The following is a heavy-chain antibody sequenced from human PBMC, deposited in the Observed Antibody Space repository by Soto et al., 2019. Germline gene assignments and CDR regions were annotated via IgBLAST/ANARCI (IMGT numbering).Heavy chain of an antibody. J-gene: IGHJ6*02. CDR3: ARAPPGPAPRWGV. V-gene: IGHV4-30-2*01. CDR2: IYPTGKT. CDR1: NGSISSGGYS. D-gene: IGHD3-16*01. Sequence: PSETLSLTCTVSNGSISSGGYSRSWIRQTPGKGLEWIGYIYPTGKTYYNPSLKNRATLSIDTSQNQFSLQLTSVTAADTAVYYCARAPPGPAPRWGVWGHGTTVTVSS.